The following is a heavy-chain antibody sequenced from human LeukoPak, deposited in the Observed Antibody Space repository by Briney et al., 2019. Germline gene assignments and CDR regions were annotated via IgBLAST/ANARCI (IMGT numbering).Heavy chain of an antibody. CDR3: ARDGWFGDYNWFDP. Sequence: GGSLRLSCATSGFTFNIYAMNWVRQAPGKGLEWVSYISSASNTIYYADSVKGRFTISRDNAKNSLYLQMNSLRAEDTAMYYCARDGWFGDYNWFDPWGQGTLVTVSS. CDR2: ISSASNTI. J-gene: IGHJ5*02. D-gene: IGHD3-10*01. V-gene: IGHV3-48*01. CDR1: GFTFNIYA.